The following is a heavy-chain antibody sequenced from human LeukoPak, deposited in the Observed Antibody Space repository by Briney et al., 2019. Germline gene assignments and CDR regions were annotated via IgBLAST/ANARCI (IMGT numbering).Heavy chain of an antibody. D-gene: IGHD2-21*01. CDR2: INPNSGGT. J-gene: IGHJ1*01. CDR1: GYTFTGYY. CDR3: ARDCGGDCYSDAEYFQH. Sequence: ASVKVSCKASGYTFTGYYMHWVRQAPGQGLEWMGWINPNSGGTNYVQKFQGRVTMTRDTSISTAYMELSRLRSDDTAVYYCARDCGGDCYSDAEYFQHWGQGTLVTVSS. V-gene: IGHV1-2*02.